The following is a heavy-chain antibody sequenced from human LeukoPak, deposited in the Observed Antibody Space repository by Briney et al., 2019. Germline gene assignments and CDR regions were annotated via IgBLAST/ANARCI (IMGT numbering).Heavy chain of an antibody. CDR2: TSASSSYI. J-gene: IGHJ4*02. Sequence: GGSLRLSCTASGFTFSRYSMNWVRQAPGKGLDWVSGTSASSSYIFYADSVKGRFTISRDNAKNSVDLQMNSLRVEDSAVYYCARGGDPVDYWGQGTLVTVSS. CDR3: ARGGDPVDY. D-gene: IGHD3-16*01. CDR1: GFTFSRYS. V-gene: IGHV3-21*06.